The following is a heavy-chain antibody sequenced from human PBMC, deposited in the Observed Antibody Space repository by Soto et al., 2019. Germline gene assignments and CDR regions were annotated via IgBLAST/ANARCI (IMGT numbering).Heavy chain of an antibody. V-gene: IGHV3-74*01. D-gene: IGHD4-4*01. CDR3: GTVFDL. CDR1: GFIFTGHW. CDR2: INNDGGAT. Sequence: EEQVVEPGGGLVQPGGSLRLSCAASGFIFTGHWMHWVRQGPGKGLDWVSGINNDGGATFYADSVKGRFTISRDNSNNMVYLQMNSLGAEDSAVYYCGTVFDLWGHGTQVTVSS. J-gene: IGHJ5*02.